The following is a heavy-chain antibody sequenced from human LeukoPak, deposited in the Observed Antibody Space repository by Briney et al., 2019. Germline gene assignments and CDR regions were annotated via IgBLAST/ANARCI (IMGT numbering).Heavy chain of an antibody. CDR2: ISGSGGST. J-gene: IGHJ6*03. Sequence: WGSLRLSCAASGFTFNSYAMSWVGQAPGQGLEWVSAISGSGGSTYYADSVKGRFTISRDNSKNTLYLQMNSLRAEDTAVYYCAKRRGLELLYYYYMDVWGRGTTVTVSS. V-gene: IGHV3-23*01. D-gene: IGHD1-7*01. CDR1: GFTFNSYA. CDR3: AKRRGLELLYYYYMDV.